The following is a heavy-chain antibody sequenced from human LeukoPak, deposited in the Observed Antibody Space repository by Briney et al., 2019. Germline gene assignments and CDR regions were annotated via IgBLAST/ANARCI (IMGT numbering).Heavy chain of an antibody. Sequence: SETLSLTCTVSGGSISSGSYYWGWIRQPAGKGLEWIGRIYTSGSGSTIYNPSLKSRVTISVDTSKNQFSLKLTSVTAADTAVYYCARAKGFYGSGSPYNWFDPWGQGTLVTVSS. CDR1: GGSISSGSYY. CDR2: IYTSGSGST. V-gene: IGHV4-61*02. J-gene: IGHJ5*02. D-gene: IGHD3-10*01. CDR3: ARAKGFYGSGSPYNWFDP.